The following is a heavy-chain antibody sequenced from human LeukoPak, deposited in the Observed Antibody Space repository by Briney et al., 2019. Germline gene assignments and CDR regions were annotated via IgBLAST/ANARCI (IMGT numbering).Heavy chain of an antibody. CDR2: IYSGGST. D-gene: IGHD3-10*01. CDR1: GFTVSSNY. Sequence: GGSLRLPCAASGFTVSSNYMSWVRQAPGKGLEWVSVIYSGGSTYYADSVEGRFTISRDNSKNTLYLQMNSLRAEDTAVYYCARVISSGIFSSGYYFDYWGQGTLVTVSS. J-gene: IGHJ4*02. CDR3: ARVISSGIFSSGYYFDY. V-gene: IGHV3-53*01.